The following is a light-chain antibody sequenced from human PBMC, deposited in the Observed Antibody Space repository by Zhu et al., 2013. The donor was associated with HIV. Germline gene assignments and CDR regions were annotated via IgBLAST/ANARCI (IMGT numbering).Light chain of an antibody. Sequence: DIVLTQSPGTLSLSPGERATLSCRASQSVDNNFLAWYQHKPGQAPRLLIYGTSSRATGIPDRFSGSGSGTEFSLSISRLEPEDFAVYYCHDIVXSPLTFGGGTTV. CDR3: HDIVXSPLT. V-gene: IGKV3-20*01. CDR2: GTS. CDR1: QSVDNNF. J-gene: IGKJ4*01.